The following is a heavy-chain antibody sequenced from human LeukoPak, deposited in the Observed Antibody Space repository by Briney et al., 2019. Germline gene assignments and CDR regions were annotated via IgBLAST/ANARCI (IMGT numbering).Heavy chain of an antibody. CDR3: ARGPNKYDGGNSGSAWFDP. CDR2: MNPNSGNT. V-gene: IGHV1-8*01. CDR1: GYTFTSYD. J-gene: IGHJ5*02. Sequence: ASVKVSCKASGYTFTSYDINWVRQATGLGPEWMGWMNPNSGNTGYAQKFQGRVTMTRNTSISTAYLVLSSLTSEDTAVYYCARGPNKYDGGNSGSAWFDPWGQGSLVTVSS. D-gene: IGHD4-23*01.